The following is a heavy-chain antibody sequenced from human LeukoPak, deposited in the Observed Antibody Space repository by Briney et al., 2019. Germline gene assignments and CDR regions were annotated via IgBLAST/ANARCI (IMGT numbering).Heavy chain of an antibody. J-gene: IGHJ5*02. CDR3: ARDDCSSISCYHNWFDP. V-gene: IGHV3-7*01. CDR2: IKQDGSEK. Sequence: PGGSLRLSCAASVFTFSSYWMSWVRQAPGKGLEWVANIKQDGSEKYYVDSVKGRFTISRDNAKNSLYLQMNSLRADDTAVYYCARDDCSSISCYHNWFDPWGQGTLVTVSS. D-gene: IGHD2-2*01. CDR1: VFTFSSYW.